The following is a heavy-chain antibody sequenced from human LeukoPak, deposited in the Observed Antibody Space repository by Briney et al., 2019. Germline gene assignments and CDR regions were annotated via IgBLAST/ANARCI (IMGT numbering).Heavy chain of an antibody. D-gene: IGHD3-16*02. V-gene: IGHV3-21*01. CDR3: ARDRKVPITFGGVIVHPSNAFDI. CDR2: ISSSSSYI. J-gene: IGHJ3*02. Sequence: GGSLRLSCATSGFTFSIYGIHWVRQAPGKGLEWVSSISSSSSYIYYADSVKGRFTISRDNAKNSLYLQMNSLRAEDTAVYYCARDRKVPITFGGVIVHPSNAFDIWGQGTMVTVSS. CDR1: GFTFSIYG.